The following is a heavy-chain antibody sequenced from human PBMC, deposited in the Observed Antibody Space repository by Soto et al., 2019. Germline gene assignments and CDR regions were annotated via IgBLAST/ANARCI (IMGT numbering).Heavy chain of an antibody. CDR3: ARDQGVAYSSSWEEGGAEVEGGGYYYYGMDV. CDR2: ISSSSSYT. D-gene: IGHD6-13*01. V-gene: IGHV3-11*06. Sequence: GGSLRLSCAASGFTFSDYYMSWIRQAPGKGLEWVSYISSSSSYTNYADSVKGRFTISRDNAKNSLYLQMNSLRAGDTAMYYCARDQGVAYSSSWEEGGAEVEGGGYYYYGMDVWGQGTTVTVSS. J-gene: IGHJ6*02. CDR1: GFTFSDYY.